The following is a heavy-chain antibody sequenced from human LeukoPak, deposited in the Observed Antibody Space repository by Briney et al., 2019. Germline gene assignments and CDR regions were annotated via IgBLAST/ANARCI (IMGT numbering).Heavy chain of an antibody. V-gene: IGHV1-2*02. CDR1: GYTFTDYY. J-gene: IGHJ4*02. Sequence: ASVTVSCTASGYTFTDYYMHWVRQAPGQGLEWMGWINPKSGGRSYAQRFQRRVTMTRDTTISTGYMELSRLRSDDTAVYYCATGERLVPAAMWFDYWDQGTLVTVSS. CDR2: INPKSGGR. CDR3: ATGERLVPAAMWFDY. D-gene: IGHD2-2*01.